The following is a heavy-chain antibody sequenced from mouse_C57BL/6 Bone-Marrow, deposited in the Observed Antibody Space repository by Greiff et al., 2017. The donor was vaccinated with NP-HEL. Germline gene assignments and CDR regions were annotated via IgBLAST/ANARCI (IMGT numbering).Heavy chain of an antibody. CDR2: INYDCSST. D-gene: IGHD2-4*01. CDR3: AREGGLRRRTYAMDY. CDR1: GFTFSDYY. Sequence: EVHLVESEGGLVQPGSSMKLSCTASGFTFSDYYMAWVRQVPEKGLEWVANINYDCSSTYYLDSLKSRFIISRDNAKNLLYLQMSSLKSEDTATYYCAREGGLRRRTYAMDYGGQGTSVTVSS. J-gene: IGHJ4*01. V-gene: IGHV5-16*01.